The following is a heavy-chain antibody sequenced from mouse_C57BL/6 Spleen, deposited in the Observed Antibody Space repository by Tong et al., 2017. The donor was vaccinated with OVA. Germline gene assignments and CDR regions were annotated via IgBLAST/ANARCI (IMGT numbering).Heavy chain of an antibody. D-gene: IGHD1-1*01. CDR2: INPSNGGT. CDR1: GYTFTSYW. J-gene: IGHJ2*01. CDR3: AGDYYGSSWGYYFDY. Sequence: VQLQESGTELVKPGASVKLSCKASGYTFTSYWMHWVKQRPGQGLEWIGNINPSNGGTNYNEKFKSKATLTVDKSSSTAYMQLSNLTSEDSAVYYCAGDYYGSSWGYYFDYWGQGTTLTVSS. V-gene: IGHV1-53*01.